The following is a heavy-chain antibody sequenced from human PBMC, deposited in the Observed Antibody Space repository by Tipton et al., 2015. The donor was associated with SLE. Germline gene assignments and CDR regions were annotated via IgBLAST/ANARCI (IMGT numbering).Heavy chain of an antibody. V-gene: IGHV4-31*03. CDR1: GGSISSGSYY. D-gene: IGHD3-16*01. J-gene: IGHJ6*03. CDR3: VRGGGGYYYYMDV. CDR2: IYYSANS. Sequence: TLSLTCTVSGGSISSGSYYWSWIRQRPGQGLEWIGYIYYSANSYYNPSLKRRVTMSVDTSQNQLSLKLSSMTAADTAVYYCVRGGGGYYYYMDVWGTGTTVTVSS.